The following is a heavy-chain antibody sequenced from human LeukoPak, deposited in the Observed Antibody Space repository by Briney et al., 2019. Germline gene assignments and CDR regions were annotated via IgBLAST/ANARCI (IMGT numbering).Heavy chain of an antibody. CDR2: IIPIFGTA. J-gene: IGHJ6*04. CDR1: GGTFSSYA. Sequence: SVKVSCKASGGTFSSYAISWVRQAPGQGLEWMGGIIPIFGTANYAQKFQGRVTITADESTSTAYMEPSSLRSEDTAVYYCASDHCSGGSCYPRYYYGMDVWGKGTTVTVSS. CDR3: ASDHCSGGSCYPRYYYGMDV. V-gene: IGHV1-69*13. D-gene: IGHD2-15*01.